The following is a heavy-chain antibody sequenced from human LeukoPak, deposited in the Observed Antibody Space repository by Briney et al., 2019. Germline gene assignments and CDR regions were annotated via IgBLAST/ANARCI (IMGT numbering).Heavy chain of an antibody. CDR3: ARGPGYSGSYSFDY. V-gene: IGHV4-4*07. CDR1: GGSISSYY. J-gene: IGHJ4*02. Sequence: PSETLSLTCTVSGGSISSYYWSWIRQPAGKGLEWIGRIYTSGNTNYNPSLKSRVTMSVDTSKNQFSLKLSSVTAADTAVYYCARGPGYSGSYSFDYWGQGTLVTVSS. D-gene: IGHD1-26*01. CDR2: IYTSGNT.